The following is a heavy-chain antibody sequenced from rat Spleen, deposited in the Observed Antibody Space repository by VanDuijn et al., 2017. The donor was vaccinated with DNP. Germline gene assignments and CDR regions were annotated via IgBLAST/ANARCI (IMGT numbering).Heavy chain of an antibody. Sequence: QVQLKESGPGLVQPSETLSLTCAVSGFSLTSYSVSWVRQPSGKGPEWMGRVWYDGDTSYSSALKSRLTISRDTSNNQVFLKMNSLQTDDAGTYYCIRDGGGNWFAHWGQGTLVTVSS. CDR1: GFSLTSYS. V-gene: IGHV2-63*01. CDR2: VWYDGDT. J-gene: IGHJ3*01. CDR3: IRDGGGNWFAH.